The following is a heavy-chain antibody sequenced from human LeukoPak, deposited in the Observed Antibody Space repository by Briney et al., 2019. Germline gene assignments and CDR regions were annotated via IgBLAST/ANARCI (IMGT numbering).Heavy chain of an antibody. Sequence: PSQTLSLTCTVSGGSISSGSCYWSWIRQPAGKGLEWIGRIYTSGSTNYNPSLKSRVTISVDTSKNQFSLKLSSVTAADTAVYYCAVTGTYYYDSSGYYYGGYFDYWGQGTLVTVSS. CDR2: IYTSGST. D-gene: IGHD3-22*01. CDR1: GGSISSGSCY. J-gene: IGHJ4*02. V-gene: IGHV4-61*02. CDR3: AVTGTYYYDSSGYYYGGYFDY.